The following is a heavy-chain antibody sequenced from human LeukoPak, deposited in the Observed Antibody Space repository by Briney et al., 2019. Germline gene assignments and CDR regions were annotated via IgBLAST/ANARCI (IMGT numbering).Heavy chain of an antibody. CDR3: ARGVDQEFDF. D-gene: IGHD5-24*01. J-gene: IGHJ4*02. CDR2: INPRDGST. Sequence: ASVKVSCKSSGHTLNNHFIHWVRQAPGQGLEWMGMINPRDGSTRTLQRFQGRLTMTRDTSTSTLYMGLSSLRSEDTATYFCARGVDQEFDFWGQGTLVTVSS. V-gene: IGHV1-46*02. CDR1: GHTLNNHF.